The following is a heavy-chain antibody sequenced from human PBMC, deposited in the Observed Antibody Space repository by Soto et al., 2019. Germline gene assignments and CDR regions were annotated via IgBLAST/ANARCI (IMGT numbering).Heavy chain of an antibody. V-gene: IGHV1-24*01. J-gene: IGHJ4*02. CDR2: FDPEDGET. Sequence: ASVKVSCKVSGYTLTELSLHWVRQAPGKGLEWMGGFDPEDGETIYAQKFQGRVIMTEDTSTDTAYMELSSLRSEDTAVYYCTKDRYLDHDSRGYLFDNWGQGTLVTVSS. CDR3: TKDRYLDHDSRGYLFDN. D-gene: IGHD3-22*01. CDR1: GYTLTELS.